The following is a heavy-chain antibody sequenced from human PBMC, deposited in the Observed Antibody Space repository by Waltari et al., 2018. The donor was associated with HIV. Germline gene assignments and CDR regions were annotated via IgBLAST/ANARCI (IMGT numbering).Heavy chain of an antibody. CDR1: GGSISSSSYY. Sequence: QLQLQESGPGLVKPSETLSLTCTVSGGSISSSSYYWGWIRQPPGKGLEWIGSIYYSGSTYANPTLKSRVTISVDTSKSKFSLKLSSVTAADTAVYYCAGDAKYSSSSGVGNWFDPWGQGTLVTVSS. J-gene: IGHJ5*02. CDR2: IYYSGST. D-gene: IGHD6-6*01. V-gene: IGHV4-39*01. CDR3: AGDAKYSSSSGVGNWFDP.